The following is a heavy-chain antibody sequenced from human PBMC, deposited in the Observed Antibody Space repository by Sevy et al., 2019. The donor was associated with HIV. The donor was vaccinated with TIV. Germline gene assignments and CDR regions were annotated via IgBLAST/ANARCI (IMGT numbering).Heavy chain of an antibody. J-gene: IGHJ4*02. Sequence: GGSLRLSCAASTFTFSDYYMTWIRQAPGKGLEWVSNISSGGSNKYYADSMKGRFTISRDNAKNSQYLQMNSLRVEDTALYYCARVRDNYGSYYFDYWGQGTLVTVSS. CDR2: ISSGGSNK. D-gene: IGHD3-10*01. CDR3: ARVRDNYGSYYFDY. CDR1: TFTFSDYY. V-gene: IGHV3-11*01.